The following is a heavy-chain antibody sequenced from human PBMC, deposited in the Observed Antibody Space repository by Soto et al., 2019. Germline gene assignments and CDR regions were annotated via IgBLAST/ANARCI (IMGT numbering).Heavy chain of an antibody. CDR2: IYYSGST. CDR3: ARGGRNTARSMDV. CDR1: GGSISSGGYY. D-gene: IGHD5-18*01. V-gene: IGHV4-31*03. Sequence: SETLSLTCTVSGGSISSGGYYWSWIRQHPGKGLEWIGYIYYSGSTYYNPSPKSRVTISVDTSKNQFSLKLSSVTAADTAVYYFARGGRNTARSMDVWGQGTTVTVSS. J-gene: IGHJ6*02.